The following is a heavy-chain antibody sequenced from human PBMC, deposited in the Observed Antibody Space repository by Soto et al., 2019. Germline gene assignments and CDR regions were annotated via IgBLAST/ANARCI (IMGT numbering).Heavy chain of an antibody. CDR3: ARDQGYDPLTNWFDP. Sequence: GGSLRLSCAASGFTFDDYGMSWVRQAPGKGLEWVSGINWNGGSTGYADSVKGRFTISRDNAKNSLYLQMNSLRAEETALYHCARDQGYDPLTNWFDPWGQGTLVTVSS. CDR2: INWNGGST. CDR1: GFTFDDYG. D-gene: IGHD5-12*01. J-gene: IGHJ5*02. V-gene: IGHV3-20*01.